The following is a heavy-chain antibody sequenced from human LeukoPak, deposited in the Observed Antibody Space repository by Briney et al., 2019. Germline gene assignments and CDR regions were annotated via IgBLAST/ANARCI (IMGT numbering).Heavy chain of an antibody. Sequence: SETLSLTCTVSDDSITIYYWTWIRQPPGKGLEWIGYIDHTGSTNYNPSLNSRVTISRDTSKNHFSLELSSVTAADTAVYFCARSPHIWFAERGWFDPWGQGTLVTVSS. D-gene: IGHD3-10*01. CDR2: IDHTGST. CDR1: DDSITIYY. CDR3: ARSPHIWFAERGWFDP. J-gene: IGHJ5*02. V-gene: IGHV4-59*12.